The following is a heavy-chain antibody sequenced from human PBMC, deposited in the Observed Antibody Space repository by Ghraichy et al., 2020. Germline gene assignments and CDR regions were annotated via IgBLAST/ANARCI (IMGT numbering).Heavy chain of an antibody. Sequence: SETLSLTCTVSGGSISSSSYYWGWIRQPPGKGLEWIGSIYYSGSTYYNPSLKSRVTMSVDTSKNQFSLKLSSVTAADTAVYYCARSELHPNHDAFDIWGQGTMVTVSS. CDR1: GGSISSSSYY. CDR3: ARSELHPNHDAFDI. J-gene: IGHJ3*02. CDR2: IYYSGST. V-gene: IGHV4-39*07. D-gene: IGHD5-24*01.